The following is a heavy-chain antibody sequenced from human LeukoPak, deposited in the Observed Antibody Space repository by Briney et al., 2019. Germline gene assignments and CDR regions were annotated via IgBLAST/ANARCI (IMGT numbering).Heavy chain of an antibody. V-gene: IGHV1-46*01. D-gene: IGHD5-12*01. CDR3: AREHSGYDS. CDR2: INPSGGST. Sequence: ASVNVSCKASGYTFTNYYMHWVRQAPGQGLEWMEIINPSGGSTNYAQKFQGRVTMTSDPSTSTVYMELSSLRSEDTAVYYCAREHSGYDSWGQGTLLTVSS. J-gene: IGHJ5*02. CDR1: GYTFTNYY.